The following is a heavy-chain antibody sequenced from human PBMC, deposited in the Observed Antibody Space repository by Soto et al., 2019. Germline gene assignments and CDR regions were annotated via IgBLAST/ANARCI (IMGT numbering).Heavy chain of an antibody. J-gene: IGHJ5*02. Sequence: GGSLRLSCAASGFTFSSYSMNWVRQAPGKGLEWVSYISSSSSTIYYADSVKGRFTISRDNAKNSLYLQMNSLRDEDTAVYYCAREPYDFLGNWFDPWCQGTLVTVSS. CDR3: AREPYDFLGNWFDP. CDR1: GFTFSSYS. D-gene: IGHD3-3*01. CDR2: ISSSSSTI. V-gene: IGHV3-48*02.